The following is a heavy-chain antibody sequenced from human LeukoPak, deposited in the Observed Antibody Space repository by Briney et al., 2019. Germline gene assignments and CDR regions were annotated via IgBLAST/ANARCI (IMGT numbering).Heavy chain of an antibody. CDR1: EFTVSTNY. V-gene: IGHV3-66*01. CDR3: ARGSDGWFAFDY. D-gene: IGHD6-19*01. Sequence: GGSLRLSCAASEFTVSTNYMSWVRQAPGKGLEWVSIIYSTGGKYYADSVKGRFTISRDNSKHTLYLQMNSLRVEDMAVYYCARGSDGWFAFDYWGQGILVTVSS. CDR2: IYSTGGK. J-gene: IGHJ4*02.